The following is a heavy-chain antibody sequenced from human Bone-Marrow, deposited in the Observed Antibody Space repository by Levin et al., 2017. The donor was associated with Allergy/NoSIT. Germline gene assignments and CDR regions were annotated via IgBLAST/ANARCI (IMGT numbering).Heavy chain of an antibody. CDR3: ARGAGYGDYFLDY. D-gene: IGHD4-17*01. Sequence: SQTLSLTCAVYGGSFSGYYWSWIRQPPGKGLEWIGEINHSGSTNYNPSLKSRVTISVDTSKNQFSLKLSSVTAAGTAVYYCARGAGYGDYFLDYWGQGTLVTVSS. CDR2: INHSGST. CDR1: GGSFSGYY. J-gene: IGHJ4*02. V-gene: IGHV4-34*01.